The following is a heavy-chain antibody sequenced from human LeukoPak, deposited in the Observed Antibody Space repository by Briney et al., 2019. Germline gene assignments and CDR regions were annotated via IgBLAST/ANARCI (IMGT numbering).Heavy chain of an antibody. V-gene: IGHV3-48*04. CDR1: GFTFSDYG. J-gene: IGHJ6*02. CDR3: ARLRTPYYYGMDV. CDR2: ISSSSTTI. Sequence: GGSLRLSCAASGFTFSDYGMNWVRQAPGKGLEWVSYISSSSTTIYYADSVKGRFTISRDNAKNSLYLQMNSLRAEDTAVYYCARLRTPYYYGMDVWGQGTTVTVSS. D-gene: IGHD2-15*01.